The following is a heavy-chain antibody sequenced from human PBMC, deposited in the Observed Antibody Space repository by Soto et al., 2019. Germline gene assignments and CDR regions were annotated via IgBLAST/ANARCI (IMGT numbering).Heavy chain of an antibody. Sequence: EVQLVESGGGLVKPGGSLRLSCAASGFTFNASNMNWVRQAPGKGLEWVSSITSTSLYIYYTDSITGRFTISIEKAKNSLYLQTDSLRAEDPAVYYWARDGEQQLVLHYYYAMDVWGQGPTVTFSS. CDR2: ITSTSLYI. V-gene: IGHV3-21*01. D-gene: IGHD3-10*01. CDR3: ARDGEQQLVLHYYYAMDV. J-gene: IGHJ6*02. CDR1: GFTFNASN.